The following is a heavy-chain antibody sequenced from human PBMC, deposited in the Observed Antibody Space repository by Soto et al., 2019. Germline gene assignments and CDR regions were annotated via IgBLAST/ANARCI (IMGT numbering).Heavy chain of an antibody. CDR2: IYYSGST. Sequence: SETLSLTCTVSGGSISSYDWSWIRQPPGKGLEWIGYIYYSGSTNYNPSLKSRVTISVDTSKNQFSLKLSSVTAADTAVYYCARHVGCSGGSCSRHYYYYYMDVWGKGTTVTVSS. CDR1: GGSISSYD. V-gene: IGHV4-59*08. D-gene: IGHD2-15*01. CDR3: ARHVGCSGGSCSRHYYYYYMDV. J-gene: IGHJ6*03.